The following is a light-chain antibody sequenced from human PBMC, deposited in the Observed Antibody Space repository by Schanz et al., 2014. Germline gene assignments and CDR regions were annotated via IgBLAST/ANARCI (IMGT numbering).Light chain of an antibody. V-gene: IGLV2-14*03. J-gene: IGLJ3*02. CDR2: DVN. CDR1: SSDVGGYDY. Sequence: QSALTQPASVSGSPGQSITISCTGTSSDVGGYDYVSWYQQHPGKAPKLMIYDVNNRPSGVSHRFSGSKSGTTASLAISGLRSEDEVDYYCAAWDDSLNGWVFGGGTKLTVL. CDR3: AAWDDSLNGWV.